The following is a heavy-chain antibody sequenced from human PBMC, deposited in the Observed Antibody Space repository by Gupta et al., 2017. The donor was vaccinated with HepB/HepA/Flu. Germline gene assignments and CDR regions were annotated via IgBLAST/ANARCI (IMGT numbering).Heavy chain of an antibody. Sequence: EVQLLESGGGLVQPGGSLRLSCAASGFTFSSYAMSWVRQAPGKGLEWVSAISGSGGSTYYADSVKGRFTISRDNSKNTLYLQMNSLRAEDTAVYYCAKDLITRRGIGGGLFDPWGQGTLVTVSS. D-gene: IGHD3-16*01. V-gene: IGHV3-23*01. CDR3: AKDLITRRGIGGGLFDP. J-gene: IGHJ5*02. CDR1: GFTFSSYA. CDR2: ISGSGGST.